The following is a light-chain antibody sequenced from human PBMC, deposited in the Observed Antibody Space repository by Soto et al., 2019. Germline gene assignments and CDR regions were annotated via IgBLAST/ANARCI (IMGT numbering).Light chain of an antibody. CDR3: QQYNNWPLT. J-gene: IGKJ4*01. V-gene: IGKV3-15*01. CDR2: GAS. Sequence: EIVMPQSPATLSFSPWGRAPLSCMASQGIGDTLAWYQQKPGQGPRLLIYGASTRATGFPARFSGSGSGTEFTLTISSLQSEDFAVYSCQQYNNWPLTFGGGTKVDIK. CDR1: QGIGDT.